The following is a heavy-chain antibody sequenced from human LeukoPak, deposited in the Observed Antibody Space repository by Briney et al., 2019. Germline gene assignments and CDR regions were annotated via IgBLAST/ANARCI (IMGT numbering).Heavy chain of an antibody. CDR2: IYYSGGT. CDR3: ARGREGTAMALFDS. V-gene: IGHV4-59*01. D-gene: IGHD5-18*01. CDR1: GGSISSYY. J-gene: IGHJ4*02. Sequence: PSETLSLTCTVSGGSISSYYWSWIRQPPGEGLEWVGYIYYSGGTNYNPSLQSRVPISVDTSKNQFSLKLSSVTAADTAVYYCARGREGTAMALFDSSGQGNLVTVSS.